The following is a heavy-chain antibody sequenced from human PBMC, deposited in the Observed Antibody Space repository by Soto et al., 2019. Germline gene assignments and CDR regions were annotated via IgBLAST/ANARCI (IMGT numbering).Heavy chain of an antibody. V-gene: IGHV4-34*01. J-gene: IGHJ4*02. Sequence: SETLSLTCAVYGGSFSGYYWSWIRQPPGKGLEWIGEINHSGSTNYNPSLESRVTISVDTSKNQFSLKLSSVTAADTAVYYCARGRGAVAYWGQGTVVTVSS. CDR2: INHSGST. CDR1: GGSFSGYY. D-gene: IGHD6-19*01. CDR3: ARGRGAVAY.